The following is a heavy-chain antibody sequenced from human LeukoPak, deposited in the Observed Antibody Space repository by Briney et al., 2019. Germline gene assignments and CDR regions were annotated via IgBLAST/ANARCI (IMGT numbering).Heavy chain of an antibody. J-gene: IGHJ3*02. CDR1: GGSMSSHY. CDR3: ARLLDNDSSGYPDAFDM. D-gene: IGHD3-22*01. Sequence: SETLSLTCTVSGGSMSSHYWSWIRQPPGKGLEWIGFIYYSGTTKYSPSLQSRVTMLLDTPKNQFSLKLTSVTAADTALYYCARLLDNDSSGYPDAFDMWGQGTMVTVSS. CDR2: IYYSGTT. V-gene: IGHV4-59*11.